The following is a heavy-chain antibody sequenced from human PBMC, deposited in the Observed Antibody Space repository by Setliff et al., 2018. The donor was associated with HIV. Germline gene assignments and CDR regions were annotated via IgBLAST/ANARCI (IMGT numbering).Heavy chain of an antibody. CDR2: IYYTGNT. J-gene: IGHJ3*01. Sequence: SETLSLTCTVSDGSISSQYWSWIRQPPGKGLEWVGSIYYTGNTNYNPSLKSRVTTSVDTSKNELSLKMSSVTAADTAVYYCARAPATMIVVVNHVPLAAFGLWGQGTMVTVSS. D-gene: IGHD3-22*01. CDR3: ARAPATMIVVVNHVPLAAFGL. CDR1: DGSISSQY. V-gene: IGHV4-59*11.